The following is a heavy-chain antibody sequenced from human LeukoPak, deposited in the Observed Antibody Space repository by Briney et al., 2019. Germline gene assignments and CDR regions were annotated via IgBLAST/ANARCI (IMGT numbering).Heavy chain of an antibody. CDR2: INHSGST. V-gene: IGHV4-34*01. CDR3: ARERYSSSWYNY. D-gene: IGHD6-13*01. J-gene: IGHJ4*02. Sequence: TSETLSLTCAVYGGSFSGYYWTWIRQPPGKGLEWIGEINHSGSTNYNPSLKSRVTISVDTSKNQFSLKLSSVTAADTAVYYCARERYSSSWYNYWGQGTLVTVSS. CDR1: GGSFSGYY.